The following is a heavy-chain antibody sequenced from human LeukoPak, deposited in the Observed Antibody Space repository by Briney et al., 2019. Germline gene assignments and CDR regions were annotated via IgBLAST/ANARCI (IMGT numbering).Heavy chain of an antibody. CDR1: GFTFSSYS. Sequence: GGSLRLSCAASGFTFSSYSMNWVRQAPGKGLEWVSSTSSSSSYIYYADSVKGRFTISRDNAKNSLYLQMNSLRAEDTAVYYCARDRRRSSSWFGTQEGGMDVWGQGTTVTVSS. D-gene: IGHD6-13*01. V-gene: IGHV3-21*01. J-gene: IGHJ6*02. CDR3: ARDRRRSSSWFGTQEGGMDV. CDR2: TSSSSSYI.